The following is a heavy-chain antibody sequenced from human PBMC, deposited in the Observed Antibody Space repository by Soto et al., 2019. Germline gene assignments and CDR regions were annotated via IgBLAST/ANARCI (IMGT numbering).Heavy chain of an antibody. CDR2: IYPGDSDT. Sequence: PGEYLKISCKGSGYSFTSYWIGWVRQMPGKGLEWMGIIYPGDSDTRYSPSFQGQVTISADKSISTAYLQWSNLKASDTAMYYRARVERDFWSGYYSFDYCGQRTMVAFSS. V-gene: IGHV5-51*01. CDR3: ARVERDFWSGYYSFDY. CDR1: GYSFTSYW. D-gene: IGHD3-3*01. J-gene: IGHJ4*02.